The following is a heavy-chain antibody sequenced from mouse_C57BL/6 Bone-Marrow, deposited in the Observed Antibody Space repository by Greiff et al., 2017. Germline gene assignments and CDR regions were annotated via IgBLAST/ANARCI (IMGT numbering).Heavy chain of an antibody. CDR2: IDPENGDT. CDR1: GFNIKDDY. D-gene: IGHD2-4*01. J-gene: IGHJ2*01. Sequence: VQLKESGAELVRPGASVKLSCTASGFNIKDDYMHWVKQRPEQGLEWIGWIDPENGDTESASKFQGKATITADTSSNTAYLQLSSLTSEDTAVYYCTTRWDYEDYFDYWGQGTTLTVSS. CDR3: TTRWDYEDYFDY. V-gene: IGHV14-4*01.